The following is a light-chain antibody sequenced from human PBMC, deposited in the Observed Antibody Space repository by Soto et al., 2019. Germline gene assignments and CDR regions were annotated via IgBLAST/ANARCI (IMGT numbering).Light chain of an antibody. J-gene: IGKJ4*01. CDR2: GAS. Sequence: EIVLTQSPATLSLSPGERSTLSCMASQSVSSYLAWYQQKPGQAPRLLIYGASSRATGIPDRFSGSGSGTDFTLTISSLEPEDFTVYYCQQRSNGTVATFGGGTKVDIK. CDR1: QSVSSY. CDR3: QQRSNGTVAT. V-gene: IGKV3-11*01.